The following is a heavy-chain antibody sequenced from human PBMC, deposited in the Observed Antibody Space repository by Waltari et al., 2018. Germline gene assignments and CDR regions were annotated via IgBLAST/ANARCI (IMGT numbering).Heavy chain of an antibody. CDR1: GFTFSRYS. V-gene: IGHV3-21*01. CDR3: ARDAAPANAFDI. Sequence: EVQLVESGGGLVKPGGSLRLSCAASGFTFSRYSMNWVRQAPGKGLEWVSSISSSSSYIYYADSVKGRFTISRDNAKNSLYLQMNSLRAEDTAVYYCARDAAPANAFDIWGQGTMVTVSS. J-gene: IGHJ3*02. CDR2: ISSSSSYI.